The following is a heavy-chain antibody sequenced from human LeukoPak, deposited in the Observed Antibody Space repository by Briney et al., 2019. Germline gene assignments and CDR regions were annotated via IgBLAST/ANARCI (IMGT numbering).Heavy chain of an antibody. Sequence: SETLFLTCTVSGGSISSSSYYWGWIRQPPGKGLEWIGSIYYSGSTYYNPSLKSRVTISVDTSKNQFSLKLSSVTAADTAVYYCARVSYSSSSDYFDYWGQGTLVTVSS. CDR2: IYYSGST. V-gene: IGHV4-39*07. D-gene: IGHD6-6*01. J-gene: IGHJ4*02. CDR3: ARVSYSSSSDYFDY. CDR1: GGSISSSSYY.